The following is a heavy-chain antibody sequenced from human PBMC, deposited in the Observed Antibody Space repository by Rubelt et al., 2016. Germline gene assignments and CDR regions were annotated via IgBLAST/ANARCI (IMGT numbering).Heavy chain of an antibody. CDR3: ARGNSGYDYGLDY. CDR1: GYTFTGYY. CDR2: INPNSGGT. D-gene: IGHD5-12*01. V-gene: IGHV1-2*02. Sequence: QVQLVQSGAEVKKPGASVKVSCKASGYTFTGYYMHWVRQAPGQGLEWMGWINPNSGGTNYAQKFQGRVTMTRDPSGSTAYMELSRLPSDDTAVYYCARGNSGYDYGLDYWGQGTLVTVSS. J-gene: IGHJ4*02.